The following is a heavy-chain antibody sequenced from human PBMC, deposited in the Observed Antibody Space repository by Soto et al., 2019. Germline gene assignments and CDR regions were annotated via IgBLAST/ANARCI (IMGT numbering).Heavy chain of an antibody. CDR1: GGSFSGYY. Sequence: SETLSLTCAVYGGSFSGYYWTLIRQPPGTGLEWIGEINHSGSPNYNPSLKSRVTISVDTSKSQFSLKLTSVTAADTAVYYCARDKITGLFDYWGQGTLVTVSS. CDR3: ARDKITGLFDY. J-gene: IGHJ4*02. V-gene: IGHV4-34*01. D-gene: IGHD2-8*02. CDR2: INHSGSP.